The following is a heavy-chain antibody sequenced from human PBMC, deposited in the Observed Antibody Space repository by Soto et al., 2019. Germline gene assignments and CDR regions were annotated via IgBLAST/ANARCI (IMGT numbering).Heavy chain of an antibody. J-gene: IGHJ5*01. CDR1: GGSFSGYY. CDR2: INHSGST. Sequence: SETLSLTCAVYGGSFSGYYWSWIRQPPGKGLEWIGEINHSGSTNYNPSLKSRVTISVDTSKNQFSLKLSSVTAADTAVYYCARDGGTTRWFDSWGQGTLVTVSS. V-gene: IGHV4-34*01. CDR3: ARDGGTTRWFDS. D-gene: IGHD1-1*01.